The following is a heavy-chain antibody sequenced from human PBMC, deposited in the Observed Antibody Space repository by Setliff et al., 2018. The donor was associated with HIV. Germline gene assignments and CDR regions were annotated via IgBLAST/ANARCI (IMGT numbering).Heavy chain of an antibody. Sequence: PGGSLRLSCAASGITFSSYAMSWVRQAPGKGLEWVSGISGSGGSTYHADSVKGRFTISRDNSKNTLYLQMNSLRAEDTAVYYCAKDPRGYNYGFPDFDYWGQGTLVTVSS. CDR2: ISGSGGST. CDR1: GITFSSYA. CDR3: AKDPRGYNYGFPDFDY. J-gene: IGHJ4*02. V-gene: IGHV3-23*01. D-gene: IGHD5-18*01.